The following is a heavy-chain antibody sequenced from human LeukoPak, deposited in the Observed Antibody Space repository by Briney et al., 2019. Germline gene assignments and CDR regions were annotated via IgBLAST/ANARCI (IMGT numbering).Heavy chain of an antibody. Sequence: GGSLRLSCAASGFTFSSYWMSWVRQAPGKGLEWVANIKQGGSEKYYVDSVKGRFTISRGNAKNSLYLQMNSLRAEDTAVYYCARVKLSSSCWFDPWGQGTLVTVSS. CDR1: GFTFSSYW. CDR2: IKQGGSEK. J-gene: IGHJ5*02. D-gene: IGHD6-13*01. V-gene: IGHV3-7*03. CDR3: ARVKLSSSCWFDP.